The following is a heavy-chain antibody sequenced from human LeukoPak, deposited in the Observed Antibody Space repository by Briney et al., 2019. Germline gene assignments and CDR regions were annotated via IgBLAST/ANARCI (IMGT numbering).Heavy chain of an antibody. D-gene: IGHD3-10*01. CDR1: GYTFTSYY. Sequence: GASVKVSCKASGYTFTSYYMHWVRQAPGQGLEWMGIINPSGGSTSYAQKFQGRVTMTRDTSTSTVYMELSSLRSEDTAVYYCARDSRGGNYWESTFDYWGQGTLVTVSS. V-gene: IGHV1-46*01. J-gene: IGHJ4*02. CDR2: INPSGGST. CDR3: ARDSRGGNYWESTFDY.